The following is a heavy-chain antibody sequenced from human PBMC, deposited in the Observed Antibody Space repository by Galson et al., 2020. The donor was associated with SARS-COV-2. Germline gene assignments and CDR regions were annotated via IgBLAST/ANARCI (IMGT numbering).Heavy chain of an antibody. D-gene: IGHD2-2*01. J-gene: IGHJ4*02. CDR1: GFSFSNFG. CDR2: IWNDGTKK. V-gene: IGHV3-33*01. Sequence: GGSLRLSCAASGFSFSNFGMHWVRRAPGKGLEWVAVIWNDGTKKYYAESVKGRFTISRDDSKNTLYLQMNSLRAEDTAMYYCARDSTSSNFDSWGQGTLVTVSS. CDR3: ARDSTSSNFDS.